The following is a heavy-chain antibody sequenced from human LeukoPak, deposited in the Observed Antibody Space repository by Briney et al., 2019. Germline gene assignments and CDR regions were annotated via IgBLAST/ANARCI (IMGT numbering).Heavy chain of an antibody. V-gene: IGHV3-53*01. CDR2: IYSDNT. D-gene: IGHD4/OR15-4a*01. Sequence: GGSLRLSCTVSGFTVSSNSMSWVRQAPGKGLEWVSFIYSDNTHYSDSVKGRFTISRDNSKNTLYLQMNSLRAVDTAVYYCARRAGAYSHPYDYWGQGTLVTVSS. CDR1: GFTVSSNS. J-gene: IGHJ4*02. CDR3: ARRAGAYSHPYDY.